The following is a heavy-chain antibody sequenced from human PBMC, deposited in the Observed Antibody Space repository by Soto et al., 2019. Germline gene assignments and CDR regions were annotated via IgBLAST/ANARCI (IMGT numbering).Heavy chain of an antibody. D-gene: IGHD3-16*01. V-gene: IGHV3-23*01. CDR2: ITASGYSA. J-gene: IGHJ4*02. CDR1: GLAFINYA. Sequence: EAQLLESGGGLVQPGGSLRLSCAASGLAFINYAMTWVRQAPGKGLEWVSIITASGYSAYYGGAVKGRFTTSRDNSRSTLYLQMNGLRADDTAVYYCAKGDLLWDPFDFWGQGTLVTVSS. CDR3: AKGDLLWDPFDF.